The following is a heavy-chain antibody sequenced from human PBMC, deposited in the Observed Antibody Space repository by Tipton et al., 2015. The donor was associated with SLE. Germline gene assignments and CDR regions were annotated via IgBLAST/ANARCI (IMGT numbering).Heavy chain of an antibody. CDR3: ARGVSAFDI. V-gene: IGHV4-59*01. CDR2: FYYSGST. CDR1: GGPLTGDY. J-gene: IGHJ3*02. Sequence: QVQLVQSGAEVKPSETLSLTCTVSGGPLTGDYWSWIRQPPGKGLEWIGYFYYSGSTNYNPSLKSRVTISVDTSKNQFSLKLSSVTAADTAVYYCARGVSAFDIWGQGTMVTVSS.